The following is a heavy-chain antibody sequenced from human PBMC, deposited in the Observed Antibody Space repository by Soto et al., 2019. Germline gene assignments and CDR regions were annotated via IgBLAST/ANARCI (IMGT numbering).Heavy chain of an antibody. CDR1: GGSISSGAYY. Sequence: QVQLQESGPGLVKPAQTLSLICTVSGGSISSGAYYWSWIRQHPGKGLEWIGYIYYSGSTYYNPSPRSRVTISVDTSKNQFSLKLTSVTAADTAVYYCARDIGGYGKFDYWGQGTLVTVSS. V-gene: IGHV4-31*03. CDR3: ARDIGGYGKFDY. CDR2: IYYSGST. D-gene: IGHD1-26*01. J-gene: IGHJ4*02.